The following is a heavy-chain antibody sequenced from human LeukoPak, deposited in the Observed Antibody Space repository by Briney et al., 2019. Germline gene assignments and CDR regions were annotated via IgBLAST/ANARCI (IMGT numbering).Heavy chain of an antibody. CDR3: AKGRINHEGAFDI. Sequence: PGGSLRLSCAASGFTFSSYGMHWVRQAPGKGLEWVAVISHDGSNKYYADSVKGRFTISRDNSKNTLYLQMNSLRAEDTAVYYCAKGRINHEGAFDIWGQGTLVTVSS. CDR2: ISHDGSNK. V-gene: IGHV3-30*18. D-gene: IGHD2-15*01. J-gene: IGHJ3*02. CDR1: GFTFSSYG.